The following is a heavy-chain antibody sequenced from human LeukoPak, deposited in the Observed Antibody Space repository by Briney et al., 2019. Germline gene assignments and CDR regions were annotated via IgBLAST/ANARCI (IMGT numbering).Heavy chain of an antibody. J-gene: IGHJ4*02. V-gene: IGHV1-18*01. CDR3: ARENGYCSGGSCYRNFDY. CDR2: ISAYNGNT. D-gene: IGHD2-15*01. Sequence: ASVKVSCKASGYTFTSYGISWVRQAPGQGLEWMGWISAYNGNTNYAQKLQGRVTMTTDTSTSTAYMELRSLRSDDTAVYYCARENGYCSGGSCYRNFDYWGQGTLVTVSS. CDR1: GYTFTSYG.